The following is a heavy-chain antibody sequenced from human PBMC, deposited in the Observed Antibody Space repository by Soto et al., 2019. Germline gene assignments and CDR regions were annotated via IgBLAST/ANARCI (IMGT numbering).Heavy chain of an antibody. J-gene: IGHJ4*02. CDR2: ISGSGGST. CDR1: GFTFSSYA. V-gene: IGHV3-23*01. CDR3: AKMGISTTSSFDN. D-gene: IGHD1-26*01. Sequence: PGGSLRLSCAASGFTFSSYAMSWVRQAPGKGLEWVSAISGSGGSTYYADSVKGRFTISRDNSKNTLYLQMNELRVEDTAVYYCAKMGISTTSSFDNWGQGILVTVSS.